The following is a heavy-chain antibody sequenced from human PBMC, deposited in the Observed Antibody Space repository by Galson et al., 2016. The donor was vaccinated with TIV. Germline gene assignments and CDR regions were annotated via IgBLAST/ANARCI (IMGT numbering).Heavy chain of an antibody. V-gene: IGHV4-34*01. Sequence: SETLSLTCALNGASFRGYYWAWIRQSPGKGLEWIGEISHRGSPIYNPSLEGRVTISEDTSRNHLSLSLKSVTVADTAVYFCASDGIDGMDVWGQGTTVIVSS. CDR1: GASFRGYY. J-gene: IGHJ6*02. CDR2: ISHRGSP. D-gene: IGHD1-1*01. CDR3: ASDGIDGMDV.